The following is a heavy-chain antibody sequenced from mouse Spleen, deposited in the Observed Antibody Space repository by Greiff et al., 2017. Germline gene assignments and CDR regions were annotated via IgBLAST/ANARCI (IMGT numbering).Heavy chain of an antibody. V-gene: IGHV2-5-1*01. J-gene: IGHJ4*01. CDR3: AKKDFGYAMDY. CDR1: GFSLTSYG. Sequence: VKLQESGPSLVQPSQSLSITCTVSGFSLTSYGVHWVRQSPGKGLEWLGVIWRGGSTDYNAAFMSRLSITKDNSKSQVFFKMNSLQADDTAIYYCAKKDFGYAMDYWGQGTSVTVSS. CDR2: IWRGGST.